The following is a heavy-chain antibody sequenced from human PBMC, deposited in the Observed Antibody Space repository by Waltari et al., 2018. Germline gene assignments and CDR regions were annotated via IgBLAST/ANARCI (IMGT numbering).Heavy chain of an antibody. CDR2: INYSGNT. V-gene: IGHV4-39*07. D-gene: IGHD1-20*01. CDR1: GGSLSTSYYY. Sequence: QLQLQESGPGLVKPSETLSLTCTVSGGSLSTSYYYWGWIRQPPGKGLQWIGIINYSGNTDYNTYLKSRVTISVDTSNNQFSLKLASVTAADTAVYYCASTPWYNDGYYYCAYWGQGILVTVSS. CDR3: ASTPWYNDGYYYCAY. J-gene: IGHJ4*02.